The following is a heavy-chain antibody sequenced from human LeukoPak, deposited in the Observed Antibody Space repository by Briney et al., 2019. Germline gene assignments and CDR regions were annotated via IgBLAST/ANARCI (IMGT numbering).Heavy chain of an antibody. J-gene: IGHJ1*01. D-gene: IGHD3-22*01. CDR1: GFKFSRYA. CDR2: ISGSGGST. Sequence: PGGSLRLSCAVSGFKFSRYAMSWVRQAPGKGMEWVSHISGSGGSTYYAESVKGRLTMYRDKSKNKRYVKMNSLRAEDTAVYFCAKGRDSSVRQYFQHWGQGTLVTVSS. V-gene: IGHV3-23*01. CDR3: AKGRDSSVRQYFQH.